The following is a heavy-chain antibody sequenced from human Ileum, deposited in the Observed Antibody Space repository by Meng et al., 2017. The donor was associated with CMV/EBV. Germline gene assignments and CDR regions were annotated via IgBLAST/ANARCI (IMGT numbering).Heavy chain of an antibody. D-gene: IGHD2/OR15-2a*01. Sequence: GESLKISCAASGFTVSNNYMTWVRQAPGKGLEWVSVIYSGGNTYYADSVKGRFTISRDNSKNTLYLQMNSLRAEDTAMYYCARATFPTEHGYWGRGILVTVSS. CDR2: IYSGGNT. CDR1: GFTVSNNY. V-gene: IGHV3-53*01. CDR3: ARATFPTEHGY. J-gene: IGHJ4*02.